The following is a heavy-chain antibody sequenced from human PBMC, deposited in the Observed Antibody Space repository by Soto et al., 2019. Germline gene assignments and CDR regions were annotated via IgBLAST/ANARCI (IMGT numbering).Heavy chain of an antibody. CDR2: IRSKAYGGTT. V-gene: IGHV3-49*03. CDR3: TRDSEDYDILTGYYSPLLLFDY. D-gene: IGHD3-9*01. Sequence: GGSLRLSCTASGFTFGDYAMSWFRQAPGKGLEWVGFIRSKAYGGTTEYAASVKGRFTISRDDSKSIAYLQMNSLKTEDTAVYYCTRDSEDYDILTGYYSPLLLFDYWGQGTLVTVSS. CDR1: GFTFGDYA. J-gene: IGHJ4*02.